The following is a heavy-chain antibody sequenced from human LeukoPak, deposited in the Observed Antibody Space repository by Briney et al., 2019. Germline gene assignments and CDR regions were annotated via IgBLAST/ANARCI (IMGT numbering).Heavy chain of an antibody. CDR3: ARASSLAYCGGDCYDFDY. Sequence: PGGSLRLSCAASGFTLSSYSMNWVRQAPGKGLEWVSSISSSSSYIYYADSVKGRFTISRDNAKNSLYLQMNSLRAEDTAVYYCARASSLAYCGGDCYDFDYWGQGTLVTVSS. CDR1: GFTLSSYS. D-gene: IGHD2-21*02. V-gene: IGHV3-21*01. J-gene: IGHJ4*02. CDR2: ISSSSSYI.